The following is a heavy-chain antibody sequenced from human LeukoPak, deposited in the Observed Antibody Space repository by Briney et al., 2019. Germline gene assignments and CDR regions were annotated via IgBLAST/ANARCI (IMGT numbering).Heavy chain of an antibody. CDR2: IYPGDSAS. V-gene: IGHV5-51*01. J-gene: IGHJ4*02. CDR3: ARRNPEGHFDY. CDR1: GYTFTNYW. Sequence: GESLKISCKGSGYTFTNYWIGWVRRMPGKGLEWMGIIYPGDSASGYSPSFQGQVTIAADKSITTAYLQWSSLKASDTAMYYCARRNPEGHFDYWGQGTLVTVSS. D-gene: IGHD1-14*01.